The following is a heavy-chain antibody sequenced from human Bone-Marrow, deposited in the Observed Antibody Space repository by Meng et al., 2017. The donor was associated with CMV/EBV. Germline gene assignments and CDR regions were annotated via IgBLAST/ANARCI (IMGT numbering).Heavy chain of an antibody. J-gene: IGHJ4*02. V-gene: IGHV4-31*03. D-gene: IGHD3-16*01. CDR3: ARGGGSSLTDDY. CDR1: GGSISSGGYY. Sequence: SESLTLSCTVSGGSISSGGYYWSWIRQHPGKGLEWIGYIYYSGSTYYNPSLKSRVTISVDTSKNQFYLKLSSVTAADTAVYYCARGGGSSLTDDYWGQGTLVTVSS. CDR2: IYYSGST.